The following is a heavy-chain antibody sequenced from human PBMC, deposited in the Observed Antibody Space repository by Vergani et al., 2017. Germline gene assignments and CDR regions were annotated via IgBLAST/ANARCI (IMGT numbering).Heavy chain of an antibody. J-gene: IGHJ5*02. CDR2: INHSGST. CDR3: ARDGGVRGDYYYDSSGYRSNWFDP. V-gene: IGHV4-34*01. Sequence: QVQLQQWGAGLLKPSETLSLTCAVYGGSFSGYYWSWIRQPPGKGLEWIGEINHSGSTNYNPSLKSRVTISVDTSKNQFSLKLSSVTAADTAVYYCARDGGVRGDYYYDSSGYRSNWFDPWGQGTLVTVSS. CDR1: GGSFSGYY. D-gene: IGHD3-22*01.